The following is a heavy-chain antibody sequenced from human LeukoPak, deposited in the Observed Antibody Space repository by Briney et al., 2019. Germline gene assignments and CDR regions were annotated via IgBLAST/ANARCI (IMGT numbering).Heavy chain of an antibody. Sequence: GGSLRLSCAASGFTFSSYSMNWVRQAPGKGLEWVSYISSSSSTIYYADSVKGRFTISRDNSKNTLYLQMNSLKTEDTAVYYCTRVRTIFGETCLFYWGQGTLVTVSS. J-gene: IGHJ4*02. V-gene: IGHV3-48*01. CDR1: GFTFSSYS. CDR3: TRVRTIFGETCLFY. D-gene: IGHD3-3*01. CDR2: ISSSSSTI.